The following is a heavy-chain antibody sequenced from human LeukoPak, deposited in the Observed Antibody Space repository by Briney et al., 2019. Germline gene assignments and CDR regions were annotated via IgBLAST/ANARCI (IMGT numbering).Heavy chain of an antibody. CDR1: GGSVTSDY. Sequence: PSETLSLTCTVSGGSVTSDYWSWIRQPAGKGLEWIGRIYFSGSINYNPSLRSRVAMSVGTSKNQLSLRLSSVTAADTAVYYCARGAGPFDYWGQGTLVTVSS. J-gene: IGHJ4*02. CDR2: IYFSGSI. D-gene: IGHD6-19*01. V-gene: IGHV4-4*07. CDR3: ARGAGPFDY.